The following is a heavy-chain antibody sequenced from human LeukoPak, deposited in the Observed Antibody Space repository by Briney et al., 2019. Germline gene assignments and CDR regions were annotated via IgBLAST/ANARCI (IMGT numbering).Heavy chain of an antibody. CDR2: INYHSQPT. Sequence: GGSLRLSCTAPGFTFSTFHMHWVRQAPGKGLEWVSYINYHSQPTYYADSVKGRFTISRDNAKNSLYLQMNSLRAEDTALYYCARPGSGWYVGFDYWGQGTLVTVSS. V-gene: IGHV3-48*04. J-gene: IGHJ4*02. CDR1: GFTFSTFH. D-gene: IGHD6-19*01. CDR3: ARPGSGWYVGFDY.